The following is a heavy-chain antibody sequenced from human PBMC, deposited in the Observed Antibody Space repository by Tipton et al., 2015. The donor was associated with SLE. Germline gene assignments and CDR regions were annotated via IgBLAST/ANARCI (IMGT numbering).Heavy chain of an antibody. CDR1: GGSISSHY. J-gene: IGHJ4*02. CDR3: ARGESILLWFGEPPALDY. D-gene: IGHD3-10*01. V-gene: IGHV4-59*08. Sequence: TLSLTCTVSGGSISSHYWSWIRQPPGKGLEWIGYIYYSGSTSYNPSLKSRVTISVDTSKNQFSLKLSSVTAADTAVYYCARGESILLWFGEPPALDYWGQGTLVTVSS. CDR2: IYYSGST.